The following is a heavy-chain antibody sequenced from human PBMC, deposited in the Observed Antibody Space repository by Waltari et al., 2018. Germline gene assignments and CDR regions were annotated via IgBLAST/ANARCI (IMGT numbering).Heavy chain of an antibody. CDR2: IIPMYGLV. CDR3: AQWGSGYSREYFQH. J-gene: IGHJ1*01. CDR1: GDTFSSFS. Sequence: QVQLVQSGAEVKKSGSSVKVSCKASGDTFSSFSSSWWRRAPGQGLEWMGRIIPMYGLVNYAQDLQGRATISADESTTTAYLELTSLSPEDTAVYYCAQWGSGYSREYFQHWGQGTLITVFS. D-gene: IGHD6-25*01. V-gene: IGHV1-69*02.